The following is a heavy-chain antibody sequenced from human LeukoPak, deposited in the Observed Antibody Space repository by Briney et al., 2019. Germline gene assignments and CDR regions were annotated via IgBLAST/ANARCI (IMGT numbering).Heavy chain of an antibody. D-gene: IGHD1-26*01. CDR3: AKDLVVGATYRAYGMDV. Sequence: PGGSLRLSCAASGFTFSSYAMSWVRQAPGKGLEWVSAISGSGGSTYYADSVKGRFTISRDNSKNTLYLQMNSLRAEDTAVYYCAKDLVVGATYRAYGMDVWGQGTTVTVSS. CDR2: ISGSGGST. J-gene: IGHJ6*02. CDR1: GFTFSSYA. V-gene: IGHV3-23*01.